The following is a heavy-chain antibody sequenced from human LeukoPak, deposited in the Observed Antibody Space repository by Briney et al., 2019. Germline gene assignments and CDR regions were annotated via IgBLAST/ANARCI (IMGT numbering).Heavy chain of an antibody. CDR3: AKEGRPYGSGSYHFDY. V-gene: IGHV3-30*18. CDR2: ISYEGSNT. Sequence: GGSLRLSCAASGFSFSSYGMHCVRQAPGKGLEWVALISYEGSNTFYVDSVKGRFTIIRDNSKNTLYLQMNSLRPEDTAVYYCAKEGRPYGSGSYHFDYWGQGTLVTVSS. J-gene: IGHJ4*02. CDR1: GFSFSSYG. D-gene: IGHD3-10*01.